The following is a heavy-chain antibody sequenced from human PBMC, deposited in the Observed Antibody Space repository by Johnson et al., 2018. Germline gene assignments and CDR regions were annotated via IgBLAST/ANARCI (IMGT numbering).Heavy chain of an antibody. Sequence: EVQLVESGGGLVQPGGSLRLSCAASAASGFSFSSYWMHWVRQPPGTGLIWVSRINGDGRDTSYAVSVKGRFTISRDNAKNTLNLQMNSLKTEDTGLYHCATEVDKGATRDYLGQGTLVTVSS. CDR3: ATEVDKGATRDY. CDR1: GFSFSSYW. V-gene: IGHV3-74*02. D-gene: IGHD5-12*01. CDR2: INGDGRDT. J-gene: IGHJ4*02.